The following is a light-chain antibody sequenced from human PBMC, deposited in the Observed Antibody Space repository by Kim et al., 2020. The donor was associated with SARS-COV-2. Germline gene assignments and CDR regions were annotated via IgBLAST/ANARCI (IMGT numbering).Light chain of an antibody. Sequence: EIVMTQSPATLSVSPGERATLSCRASQSVGSKLAWYQHKPGQAPRLLFYGASTRATDIPARFSGSGSGTEFTLTISSLLSEDFAVYYCQHYKDWPLTFGQGTKVDIK. CDR3: QHYKDWPLT. J-gene: IGKJ1*01. CDR1: QSVGSK. V-gene: IGKV3-15*01. CDR2: GAS.